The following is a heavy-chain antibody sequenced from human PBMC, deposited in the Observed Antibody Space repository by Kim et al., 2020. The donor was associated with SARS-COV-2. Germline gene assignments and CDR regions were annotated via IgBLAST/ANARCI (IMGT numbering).Heavy chain of an antibody. V-gene: IGHV3-48*03. D-gene: IGHD2-15*01. Sequence: GGSLRLSCAASGFTFSSYEMNWVRQAPGKGLEWVSYVSTGGSTIYYADSVKGRFTISRDNAKNSLYLQMNSLRAEDTAVYYCAREGEVVVAAHFDYWGQGTLVTVSS. CDR1: GFTFSSYE. CDR3: AREGEVVVAAHFDY. CDR2: VSTGGSTI. J-gene: IGHJ4*02.